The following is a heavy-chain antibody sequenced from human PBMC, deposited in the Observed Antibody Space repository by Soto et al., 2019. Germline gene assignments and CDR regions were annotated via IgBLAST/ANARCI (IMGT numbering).Heavy chain of an antibody. Sequence: GGSLRLSCAASGFTFRNAWMSWVRQAPGKGLEWVGRIKSKTDGETKDYAAPVKGRFTISSYDSKNTLYLQMNSLKTEDTAVYYCTTKWELFDYWGQGTLVTVSS. D-gene: IGHD1-26*01. V-gene: IGHV3-15*01. CDR1: GFTFRNAW. CDR3: TTKWELFDY. J-gene: IGHJ4*02. CDR2: IKSKTDGETK.